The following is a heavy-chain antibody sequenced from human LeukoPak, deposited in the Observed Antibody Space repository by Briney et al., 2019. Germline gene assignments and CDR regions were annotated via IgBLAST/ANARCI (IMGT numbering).Heavy chain of an antibody. CDR3: AADGHYYDSGSYYDVDY. J-gene: IGHJ4*02. D-gene: IGHD3-10*01. CDR1: GYTFTGYY. V-gene: IGHV1-2*06. CDR2: IYPNSGGT. Sequence: ASVKVSCKASGYTFTGYYMHWVRQAPGQGLEWMGRIYPNSGGTNYAQKFQGRVTMTRDTSISTAYMELSRLRSDDTAVYYCAADGHYYDSGSYYDVDYWGQGTLVTVSS.